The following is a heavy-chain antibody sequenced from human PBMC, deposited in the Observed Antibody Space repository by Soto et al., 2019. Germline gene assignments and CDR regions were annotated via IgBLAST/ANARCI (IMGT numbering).Heavy chain of an antibody. D-gene: IGHD6-19*01. J-gene: IGHJ4*02. Sequence: GASVKLSCKASGYTFTGYYMHWVRQAPGQGLEWMGWINPNSGGTNYAQKFQGWVTMTRDTPISTAYMELSRLRSDDTAVYYCARQAAVAADGYYFDYWGQGTLVTVSS. CDR1: GYTFTGYY. V-gene: IGHV1-2*04. CDR2: INPNSGGT. CDR3: ARQAAVAADGYYFDY.